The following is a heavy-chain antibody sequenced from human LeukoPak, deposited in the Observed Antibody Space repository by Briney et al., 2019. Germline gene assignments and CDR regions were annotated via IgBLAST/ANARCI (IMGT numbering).Heavy chain of an antibody. CDR2: IIPIFGTA. Sequence: ASVKVSCKASGGTFSSYAISWVRQAPGQGPEWMGGIIPIFGTANYAQKFQGRVTITADESTSTAYMELSSLRSEDTAVYYCAREDSSSLQFDYWGQGTLVTVSS. J-gene: IGHJ4*02. CDR3: AREDSSSLQFDY. D-gene: IGHD6-6*01. CDR1: GGTFSSYA. V-gene: IGHV1-69*13.